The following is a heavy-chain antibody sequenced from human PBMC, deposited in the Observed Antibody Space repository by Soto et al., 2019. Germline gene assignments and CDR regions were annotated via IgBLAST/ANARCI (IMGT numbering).Heavy chain of an antibody. D-gene: IGHD3-10*01. Sequence: SQTLSLTCAISGDSVSSNSAAWNWIRQSPSRGLEWLGRTYYRSKWYNDYAVSVKSRITINPDTSKNQFSLQLNSVTPEDTAVYYCARVHYYGLVSYEFRVYYGMDVWGQGTTVTVSS. V-gene: IGHV6-1*01. CDR3: ARVHYYGLVSYEFRVYYGMDV. J-gene: IGHJ6*02. CDR1: GDSVSSNSAA. CDR2: TYYRSKWYN.